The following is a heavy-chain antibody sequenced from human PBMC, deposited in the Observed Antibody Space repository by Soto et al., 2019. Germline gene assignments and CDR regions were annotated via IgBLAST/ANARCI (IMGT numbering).Heavy chain of an antibody. Sequence: SETLSLTCTVYGGSFSDYYWSWIRQPPGKGLEWIGEINHSGSTNCNPSLKSRVTISVDTSKNQFSLKLSSVTAADTAVYYCARDAKYCSSSNCYPRGWFEPWGQGTLVTVSS. CDR1: GGSFSDYY. D-gene: IGHD2-2*01. CDR2: INHSGST. CDR3: ARDAKYCSSSNCYPRGWFEP. J-gene: IGHJ5*02. V-gene: IGHV4-34*01.